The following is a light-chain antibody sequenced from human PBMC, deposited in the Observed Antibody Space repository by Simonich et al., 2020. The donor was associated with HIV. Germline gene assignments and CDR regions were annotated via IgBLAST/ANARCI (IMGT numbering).Light chain of an antibody. J-gene: IGKJ4*01. CDR1: QSVSSN. CDR3: QQYNNWPLT. V-gene: IGKV3-15*01. Sequence: EIVMTQSPATLSASPGERATLSCRASQSVSSNLAWYQQKPGQAPKLLIHGASTRATGIPARFSGSGSGTEFTLTISSLQSEDFAVYHCQQYNNWPLTFGGGTKVEIK. CDR2: GAS.